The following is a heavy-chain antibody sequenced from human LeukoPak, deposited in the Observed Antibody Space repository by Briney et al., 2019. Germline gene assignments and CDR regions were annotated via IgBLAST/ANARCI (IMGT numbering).Heavy chain of an antibody. Sequence: SETLSLTCAVYGGPFSAYWSWIRQPPGKGLEWIGEINQSGSTNYNPSLNSRVIISRDTSKNEVSLKLTSVTTADTAVYFCGRRLFIDGWYKTWGQGTLVSVST. V-gene: IGHV4-34*01. CDR2: INQSGST. D-gene: IGHD1-1*01. J-gene: IGHJ5*02. CDR3: GRRLFIDGWYKT. CDR1: GGPFSAY.